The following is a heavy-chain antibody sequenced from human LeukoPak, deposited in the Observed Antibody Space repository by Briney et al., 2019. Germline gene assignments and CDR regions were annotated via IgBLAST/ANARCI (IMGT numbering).Heavy chain of an antibody. V-gene: IGHV1-2*02. CDR3: ARDLSNDYKFDY. D-gene: IGHD4-11*01. Sequence: HGASVKVSCKASGYTFTGYYMHWVRQAPGQGLEWMGWINPNSGGTNYAQKFQGRVTMTRDTSISTAYMELSRLRSDDTAVYYCARDLSNDYKFDYWGQGTLVTVSS. CDR1: GYTFTGYY. J-gene: IGHJ4*02. CDR2: INPNSGGT.